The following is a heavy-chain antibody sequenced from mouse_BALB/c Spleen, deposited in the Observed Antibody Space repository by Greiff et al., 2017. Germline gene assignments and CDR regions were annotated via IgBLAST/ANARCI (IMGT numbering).Heavy chain of an antibody. D-gene: IGHD2-1*01. J-gene: IGHJ3*01. V-gene: IGHV10-3*03. CDR2: IRSKSNNYAS. CDR1: GFTFNTYA. CDR3: VRDDCYGNYFFAD. Sequence: EVKLMESGGGLVQPKGSLKLSCAASGFTFNTYAMHWVCQAPGKGLEWVASIRSKSNNYASYYADSVKDRFTISRDDSQSMLYLQMNNLKTEDTAIYYCVRDDCYGNYFFADWGQGTLVTVSA.